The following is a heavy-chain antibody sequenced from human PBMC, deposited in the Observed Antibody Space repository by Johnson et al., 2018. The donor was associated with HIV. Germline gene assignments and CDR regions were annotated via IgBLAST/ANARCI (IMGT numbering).Heavy chain of an antibody. CDR1: GFTFSDFG. CDR3: ARYNSGWDPHAFDI. V-gene: IGHV3-NL1*01. CDR2: IYSGGNT. J-gene: IGHJ3*02. Sequence: QVQLVESGGGVVQPGGSLRLSCAASGFTFSDFGMHWVRQAPGMGLEWVSVIYSGGNTYYADSVMGRFTISRDNAKNRLFLQMDSLRAEDTAFYYCARYNSGWDPHAFDIWGQGTMVTISS. D-gene: IGHD6-19*01.